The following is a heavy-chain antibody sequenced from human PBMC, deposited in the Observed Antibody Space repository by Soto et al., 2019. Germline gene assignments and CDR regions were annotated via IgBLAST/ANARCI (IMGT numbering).Heavy chain of an antibody. Sequence: GSLRLSCAASGFTFSGSAMHWVRQASGKGLEWVGRIRSKANSYATAYAASVKGRFTISRDDSKNTAYLQMNSLKTEDTAVYYCTRPYIVATMEIDIWGQGTMVTVSS. J-gene: IGHJ3*02. CDR3: TRPYIVATMEIDI. CDR2: IRSKANSYAT. CDR1: GFTFSGSA. V-gene: IGHV3-73*01. D-gene: IGHD5-12*01.